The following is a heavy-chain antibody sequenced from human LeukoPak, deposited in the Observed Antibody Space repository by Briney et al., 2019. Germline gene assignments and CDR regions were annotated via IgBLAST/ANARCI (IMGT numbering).Heavy chain of an antibody. CDR2: ISAYNGNT. V-gene: IGHV1-18*04. CDR3: ASGKGYSSGWYDYFDY. J-gene: IGHJ4*02. D-gene: IGHD6-19*01. Sequence: GASVNVSCTASGYTFTSYGISWVRQAPGQGLEWMGWISAYNGNTNYAQKLQGRVTMTTDTSTSTAYMELRSLRSDDTAVYYCASGKGYSSGWYDYFDYWGQGTLVTVSS. CDR1: GYTFTSYG.